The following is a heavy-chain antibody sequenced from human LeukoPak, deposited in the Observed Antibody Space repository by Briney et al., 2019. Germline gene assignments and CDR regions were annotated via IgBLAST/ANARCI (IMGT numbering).Heavy chain of an antibody. Sequence: SETLSLTCTASGFSISSYYWSWIRQPPGKGLEWIGDIYYSGSTNYNPSLKSRVTISVDTSKNQFSLKLSSVTAADTAVYYCARGPHSGSGWYYFDYWGQGTLVTVSS. J-gene: IGHJ4*02. CDR1: GFSISSYY. CDR2: IYYSGST. CDR3: ARGPHSGSGWYYFDY. D-gene: IGHD6-19*01. V-gene: IGHV4-59*01.